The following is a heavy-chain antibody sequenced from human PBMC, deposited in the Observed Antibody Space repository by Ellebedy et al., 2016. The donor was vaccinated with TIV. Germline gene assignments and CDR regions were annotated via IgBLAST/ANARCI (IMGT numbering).Heavy chain of an antibody. V-gene: IGHV3-23*01. CDR1: GFTFSTYA. J-gene: IGHJ4*02. D-gene: IGHD6-6*01. CDR2: ISGSGGNI. CDR3: TYSSSCDY. Sequence: GESLKISXVASGFTFSTYAMTWVRQAPWKGLEWVSTISGSGGNIYYADSVKGRFTISRDNSKKTLDLQMNSLRAEDTALYYCTYSSSCDYWGQGTLVTVSS.